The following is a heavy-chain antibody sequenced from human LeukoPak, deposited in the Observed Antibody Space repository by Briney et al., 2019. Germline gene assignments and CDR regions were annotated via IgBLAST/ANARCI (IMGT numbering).Heavy chain of an antibody. J-gene: IGHJ4*02. CDR2: ISYDGSNK. D-gene: IGHD3-22*01. CDR3: AKMYYDSSGHFDY. V-gene: IGHV3-30-3*02. CDR1: GITLSSYD. Sequence: PGRSLRLSCAASGITLSSYDMHWVRQAPGKALEWVAVISYDGSNKDYADSVKGRFTISRDNSKNTLYLQMNSLRAEDTAVYYCAKMYYDSSGHFDYWGQGTLVTVSS.